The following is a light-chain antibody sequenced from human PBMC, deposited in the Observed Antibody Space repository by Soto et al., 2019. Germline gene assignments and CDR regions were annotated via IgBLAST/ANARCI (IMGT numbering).Light chain of an antibody. CDR2: DVS. CDR3: SSYTSSSTVV. J-gene: IGLJ2*01. Sequence: QSALTQPRSVSGSPGQSVTISCTGSSSDVGGYNYVSWYQQHPGKAPKLMIYDVSNRPSGVSNRFSGSKSGNTASLTISGLQAEDGADYYCSSYTSSSTVVFGGGTKLTVL. CDR1: SSDVGGYNY. V-gene: IGLV2-14*03.